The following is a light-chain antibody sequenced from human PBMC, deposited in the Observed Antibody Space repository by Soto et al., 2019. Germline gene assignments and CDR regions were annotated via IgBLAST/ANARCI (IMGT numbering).Light chain of an antibody. CDR2: AAS. CDR1: QSISSY. J-gene: IGKJ1*01. CDR3: QQSYSTPWT. V-gene: IGKV1-39*01. Sequence: DIPMTQSPSSLSASVGDRVTITCRASQSISSYLNWYQQKPGKAPKLMIYAASSLQSGVPSRFSGSGSGTDFKLTISSLQPEDFATYYCQQSYSTPWTFGQGTKVEIK.